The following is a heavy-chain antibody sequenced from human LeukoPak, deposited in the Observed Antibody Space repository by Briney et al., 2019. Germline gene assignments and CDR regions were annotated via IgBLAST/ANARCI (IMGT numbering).Heavy chain of an antibody. Sequence: GGSLRLSCAASGFTFSSYAMIWVRQAPGKGLEWVSGTNDSGGSTYYADSVKGRFTISRDNSKNTLYLQMNSLRAEDTAVYYCARESGGGFGTFDYWGQGTLVTVSS. CDR3: ARESGGGFGTFDY. J-gene: IGHJ4*02. CDR2: TNDSGGST. CDR1: GFTFSSYA. D-gene: IGHD3-10*01. V-gene: IGHV3-23*01.